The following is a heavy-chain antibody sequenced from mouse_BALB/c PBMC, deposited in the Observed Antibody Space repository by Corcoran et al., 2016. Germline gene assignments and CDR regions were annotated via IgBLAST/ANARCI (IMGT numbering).Heavy chain of an antibody. V-gene: IGHV14-3*02. CDR1: GFDIKDTY. CDR2: IDTANGNT. D-gene: IGHD4-1*01. J-gene: IGHJ1*01. CDR3: ANWDCYFDV. Sequence: EVQLQQSGAELVKPGASVKLSCPASGFDIKDTYMHWVKQRPEQGLEWIGRIDTANGNTKYDTKFQGKATITADTYSNTAYLQLSSLTSEDTAVYYCANWDCYFDVWGAGTTVTVSS.